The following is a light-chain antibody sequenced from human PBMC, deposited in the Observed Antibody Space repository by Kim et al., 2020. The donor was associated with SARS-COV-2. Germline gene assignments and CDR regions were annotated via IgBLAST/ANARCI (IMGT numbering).Light chain of an antibody. Sequence: VSPGERATRSGRASQDIGSGLSWYQQKPGQGPRVLIYGASTRAAGIPARFSGSGSGTEFTLTISSLQSDDFAIYYCQQYGYWRAFGQGTRLEIK. J-gene: IGKJ5*01. V-gene: IGKV3-15*01. CDR2: GAS. CDR1: QDIGSG. CDR3: QQYGYWRA.